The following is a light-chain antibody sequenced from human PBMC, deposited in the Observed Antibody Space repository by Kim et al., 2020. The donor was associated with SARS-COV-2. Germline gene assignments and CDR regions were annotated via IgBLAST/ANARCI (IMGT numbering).Light chain of an antibody. CDR3: ATWDDGLSGWV. J-gene: IGLJ3*02. CDR2: RNN. V-gene: IGLV1-47*01. Sequence: GQRVTISCSGSSSNIGNNHVYWYQQVPETAPKLLVYRNNQRPSGVPDRFSASKSGTSASLAISGLRSEDEADYYCATWDDGLSGWVLGGGTQRTVL. CDR1: SSNIGNNH.